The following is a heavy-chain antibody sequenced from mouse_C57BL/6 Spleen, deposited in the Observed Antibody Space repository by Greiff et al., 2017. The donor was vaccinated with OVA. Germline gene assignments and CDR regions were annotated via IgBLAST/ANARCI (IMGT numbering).Heavy chain of an antibody. D-gene: IGHD1-1*01. CDR2: INPSTGGT. V-gene: IGHV1-42*01. Sequence: VQLQQSGPELVKPGASVKISCKASGYSFTGYYMNWVKQSPEKSLEWIGEINPSTGGTTYNQKFKAKATLTVDKSYSTAYMQLKSLTSEDSAVYCCARPITTGGFAYWGQGTLVTVSA. CDR3: ARPITTGGFAY. CDR1: GYSFTGYY. J-gene: IGHJ3*01.